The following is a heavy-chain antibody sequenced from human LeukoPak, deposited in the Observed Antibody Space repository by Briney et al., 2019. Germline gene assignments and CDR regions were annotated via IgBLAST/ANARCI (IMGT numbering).Heavy chain of an antibody. D-gene: IGHD5-24*01. CDR1: EYTFTGYY. Sequence: ASVKVSCKASEYTFTGYYLHWVRQAPGKGLEWMGGFDPEDGETIYAQKFQGRVTMTEDTSTDTAYMELSSLRSEDTAVYYCATDLQGWLQLNYWGKGTLVTVSS. J-gene: IGHJ4*02. CDR3: ATDLQGWLQLNY. V-gene: IGHV1-24*01. CDR2: FDPEDGET.